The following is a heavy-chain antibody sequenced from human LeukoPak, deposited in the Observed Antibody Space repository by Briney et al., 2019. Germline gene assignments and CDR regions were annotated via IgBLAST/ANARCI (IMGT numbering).Heavy chain of an antibody. CDR1: GFTFSSYG. CDR2: IWYDGSNK. J-gene: IGHJ4*02. D-gene: IGHD3-10*01. CDR3: ARHTIYGSGSYLDY. V-gene: IGHV3-33*01. Sequence: GRSLRLSCAASGFTFSSYGMHWVRQAPGEGLEWVAVIWYDGSNKYYADSVKGRFTISRDNSKNTLYLQMNSLRAEDTAVYYCARHTIYGSGSYLDYWGQGTLVTVSS.